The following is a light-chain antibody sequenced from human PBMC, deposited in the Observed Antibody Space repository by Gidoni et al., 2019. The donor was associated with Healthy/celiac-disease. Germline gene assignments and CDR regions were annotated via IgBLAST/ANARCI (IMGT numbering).Light chain of an antibody. CDR1: QSVTSN. CDR3: QQYNNWPPWT. Sequence: EIVLTQSPATLSVSPGERAPLSCRASQSVTSNFAWYQQKPGQAPRLLIYGASTRAPGIPARFSGSGSGTEFTLTISSLQSEDFAVYYCQQYNNWPPWTFGQGTKVEIK. V-gene: IGKV3-15*01. J-gene: IGKJ1*01. CDR2: GAS.